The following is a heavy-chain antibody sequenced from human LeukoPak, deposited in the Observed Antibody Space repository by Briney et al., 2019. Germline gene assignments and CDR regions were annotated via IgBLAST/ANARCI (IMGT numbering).Heavy chain of an antibody. CDR3: AKTYYYGSGSTDYYMDV. CDR2: ISGSGGST. CDR1: GFIFSDYG. V-gene: IGHV3-23*01. J-gene: IGHJ6*03. Sequence: GGSLRLSCAASGFIFSDYGMSWVRQAPGKGLEWVSAISGSGGSTYYADSVKGRFTISRDNSKNTLYLQMNSLRAEDTAVYYCAKTYYYGSGSTDYYMDVWGKGTTVTVSS. D-gene: IGHD3-10*01.